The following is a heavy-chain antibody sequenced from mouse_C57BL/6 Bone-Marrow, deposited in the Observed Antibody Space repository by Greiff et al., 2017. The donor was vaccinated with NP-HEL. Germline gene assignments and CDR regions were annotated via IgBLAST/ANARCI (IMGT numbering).Heavy chain of an antibody. J-gene: IGHJ3*01. CDR3: AREGDDGYFLFAY. Sequence: QVQLQQPGAELVKPGASVKLSCKASGYTFTSYWMQWVKQRPGQGLEWIGEIDPSDSYTNYNQKFKGKATLTVDTSSSTAYMQLSSLTSEDSAVYYCAREGDDGYFLFAYWGQGTLVTVSA. CDR1: GYTFTSYW. V-gene: IGHV1-50*01. CDR2: IDPSDSYT. D-gene: IGHD2-3*01.